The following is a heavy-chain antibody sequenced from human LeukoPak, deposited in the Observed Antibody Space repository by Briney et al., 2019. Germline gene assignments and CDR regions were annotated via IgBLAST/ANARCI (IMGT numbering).Heavy chain of an antibody. CDR2: INHSGST. CDR1: GGSFSGYY. D-gene: IGHD5-18*01. J-gene: IGHJ6*02. CDR3: ARGDRDTAMVGPYYYYGMDV. V-gene: IGHV4-34*01. Sequence: SETLSLTCAVYGGSFSGYYWSWIRQPPGKGLEWIGEINHSGSTNYNPSLKSRVTISVDTSKNQFSLKLSSVTGADTAVYYCARGDRDTAMVGPYYYYGMDVWGQGTTVTVSS.